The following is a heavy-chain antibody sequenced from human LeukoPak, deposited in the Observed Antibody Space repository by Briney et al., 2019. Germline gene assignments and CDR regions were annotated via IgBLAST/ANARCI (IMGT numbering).Heavy chain of an antibody. V-gene: IGHV3-7*01. CDR2: IKQDGSEK. CDR3: ARDGDIVVVPAPFDY. CDR1: GFTYSDYG. Sequence: GGSLRLSCAASGFTYSDYGIHWVRQAPGKGLEWVANIKQDGSEKYYVDSVKGRFTISRDNAKNSLYLQMNSLRAEDTAVYYCARDGDIVVVPAPFDYWGQGTLVTVSS. J-gene: IGHJ4*02. D-gene: IGHD2-2*01.